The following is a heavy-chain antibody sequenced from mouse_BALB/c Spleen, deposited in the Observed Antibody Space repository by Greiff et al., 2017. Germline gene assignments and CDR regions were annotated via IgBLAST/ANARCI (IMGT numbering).Heavy chain of an antibody. V-gene: IGHV5-4*02. D-gene: IGHD2-10*01. CDR2: ISDGGSYT. Sequence: DVKLVESGGGLVQPGGSLKLSCAASGFTFSDYYMYWVRQTPEKRLEWVATISDGGSYTYYPDSVKGRFTISRDNAKNNLYLQMSSLKSEDTAMYYCARAPYYGNYGGYFDVWGAGTTVTVSS. J-gene: IGHJ1*01. CDR1: GFTFSDYY. CDR3: ARAPYYGNYGGYFDV.